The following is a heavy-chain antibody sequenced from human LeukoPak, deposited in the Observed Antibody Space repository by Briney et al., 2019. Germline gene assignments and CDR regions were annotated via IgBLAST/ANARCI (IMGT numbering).Heavy chain of an antibody. D-gene: IGHD2-15*01. CDR3: ARAYCSGGSCYEYYYYYYGMDV. CDR2: IIPIFGPA. J-gene: IGHJ6*04. Sequence: GASVKVSCKASGGTFSSYAISWVRQAPGQWLEWTGPIIPIFGPANYAQKFQGRVTITADESTSTAYMELSSLRSEDTAVYYCARAYCSGGSCYEYYYYYYGMDVWGKGTTVTVSS. CDR1: GGTFSSYA. V-gene: IGHV1-69*13.